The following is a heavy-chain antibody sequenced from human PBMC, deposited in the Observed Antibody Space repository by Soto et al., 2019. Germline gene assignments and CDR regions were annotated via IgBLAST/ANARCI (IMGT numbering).Heavy chain of an antibody. D-gene: IGHD6-13*01. Sequence: ASVKVSCKASGYTFTSYGIHWVRQAPGQRLEWMGWINAANGDTKYSPKFQGRVTITRDTSASTAYMELSSLRSEDTAVYYCVRRHVSATGTDWFDPWGQGTLVTVSS. V-gene: IGHV1-3*01. CDR1: GYTFTSYG. J-gene: IGHJ5*02. CDR2: INAANGDT. CDR3: VRRHVSATGTDWFDP.